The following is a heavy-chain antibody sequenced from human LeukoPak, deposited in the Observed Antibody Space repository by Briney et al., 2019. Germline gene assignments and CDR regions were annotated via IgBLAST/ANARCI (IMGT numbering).Heavy chain of an antibody. D-gene: IGHD2-15*01. CDR2: ISGSGGST. Sequence: GGSLRLSCAASGFTFSSFAMSWVRQAPGKGLEWVSAISGSGGSTYYADSVKGRFSISRDNSKNTLYLQMNSLRAEDTAVYYCAKAELVGAAGAVGYWGQGTLVTVSS. CDR1: GFTFSSFA. V-gene: IGHV3-23*01. CDR3: AKAELVGAAGAVGY. J-gene: IGHJ4*02.